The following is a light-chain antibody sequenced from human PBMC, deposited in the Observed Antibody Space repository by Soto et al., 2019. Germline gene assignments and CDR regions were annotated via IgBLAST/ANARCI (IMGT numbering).Light chain of an antibody. V-gene: IGKV1-5*03. CDR3: QQYSTSPYN. CDR1: QSVSRW. J-gene: IGKJ2*01. CDR2: KAS. Sequence: DIQMTQSPSTLSASVGDRLTITCRANQSVSRWLAWYQQKPGKAPKLLIYKASTLESGVPLRFSDSGSGTEFTLTISSLQPDDSATYYCQQYSTSPYNFGQGTKLDIK.